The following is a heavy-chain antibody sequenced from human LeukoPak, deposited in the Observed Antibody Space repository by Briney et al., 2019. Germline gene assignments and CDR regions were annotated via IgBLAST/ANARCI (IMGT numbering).Heavy chain of an antibody. D-gene: IGHD1-26*01. V-gene: IGHV1-46*01. CDR2: MAPRDDGA. CDR3: AREVRTGIGATDY. J-gene: IGHJ4*02. CDR1: GYSFSNYH. Sequence: ASVKLSCKTSGYSFSNYHVHWVRQAPGQGLEWVGIMAPRDDGATYAQKFQGRVTMTRGTSTSTLYMDLSSLRPEDTAAYYCAREVRTGIGATDYWGQGTLVTVSS.